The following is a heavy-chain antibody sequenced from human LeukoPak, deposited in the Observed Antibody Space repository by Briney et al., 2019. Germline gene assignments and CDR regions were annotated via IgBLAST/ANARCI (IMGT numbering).Heavy chain of an antibody. V-gene: IGHV3-30*04. CDR1: GFTFSSYA. CDR3: ARDKQTYQIDAFDI. D-gene: IGHD2-2*01. J-gene: IGHJ3*02. CDR2: ISYDGSNK. Sequence: GGSLRLSCAASGFTFSSYAMHWVRQAPGKGLEWVAVISYDGSNKYYADSVKGRFTISRDNSKNTLYLQMNSLRAEDTAVYYCARDKQTYQIDAFDIWGQGTMVTVSS.